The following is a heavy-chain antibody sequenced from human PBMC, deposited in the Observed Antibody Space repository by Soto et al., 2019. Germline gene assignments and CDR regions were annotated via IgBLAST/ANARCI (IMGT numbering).Heavy chain of an antibody. J-gene: IGHJ4*02. Sequence: GASVKVSCKASGYAFSFGFSWVRQAPGQGLEWMGWISASDGSTNSASKFRGRISMTTDTSTHTAYLDLLSLTSDDTAVYFCATYYFGSGSYYRFDNWGQGTRVTVSS. CDR1: GYAFSFG. CDR3: ATYYFGSGSYYRFDN. V-gene: IGHV1-18*01. D-gene: IGHD3-10*01. CDR2: ISASDGST.